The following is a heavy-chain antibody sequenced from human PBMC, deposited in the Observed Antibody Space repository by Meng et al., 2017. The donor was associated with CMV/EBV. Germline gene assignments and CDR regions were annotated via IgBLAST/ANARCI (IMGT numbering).Heavy chain of an antibody. CDR1: GYTFTGYY. V-gene: IGHV1-2*02. D-gene: IGHD3-22*01. J-gene: IGHJ4*02. CDR2: INPNSGGT. Sequence: ASVKVSCKASGYTFTGYYMHWVRQAPGQGLEWMGWINPNSGGTNYAQKFQGGVTMTRDTSISTAYMELSRLRSDDTAVYYCARETYYYDSSGYYYSNWGQGTLVTVSS. CDR3: ARETYYYDSSGYYYSN.